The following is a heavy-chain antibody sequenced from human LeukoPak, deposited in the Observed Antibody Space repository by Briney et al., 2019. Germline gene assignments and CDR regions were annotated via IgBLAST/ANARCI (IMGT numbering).Heavy chain of an antibody. CDR3: ARADSSSGSFDY. Sequence: SETLSLTCTVSGYSISTGYYWGWIRQPPGKGLEWIGSIYHSGTTYYNPSLKSRVTISVDTSKNQFSLKLSSVTAADTAVYYCARADSSSGSFDYWGQGTLVTVSS. CDR1: GYSISTGYY. J-gene: IGHJ4*02. D-gene: IGHD6-6*01. V-gene: IGHV4-38-2*02. CDR2: IYHSGTT.